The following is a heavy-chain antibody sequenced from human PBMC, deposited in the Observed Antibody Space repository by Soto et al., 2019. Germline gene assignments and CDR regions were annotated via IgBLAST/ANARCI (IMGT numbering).Heavy chain of an antibody. J-gene: IGHJ6*02. D-gene: IGHD4-17*01. V-gene: IGHV5-51*01. CDR1: GYSFTSYW. CDR3: ARDYGDYRSAFYGMDV. CDR2: IYPGDSDT. Sequence: GESLKISCKGSGYSFTSYWIGWVRQMPGKGLEWMGIIYPGDSDTRYSPSFQGQVTISADKSISPAYLQWSSLKASDTAMYYCARDYGDYRSAFYGMDVWGQGTTVTVSS.